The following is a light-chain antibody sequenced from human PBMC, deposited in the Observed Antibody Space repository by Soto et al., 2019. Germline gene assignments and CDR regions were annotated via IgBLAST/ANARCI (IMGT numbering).Light chain of an antibody. J-gene: IGKJ5*01. CDR3: QQYDNLPPIT. CDR2: AAS. Sequence: DIQMTQSPSSLSASVGDRVTITCQASQDISNHLNWFQQKPGKAPKVLVYAASDLETGVPSRFNESQSGREFTLPLSRLQPEDIATYYCQQYDNLPPITFRQGTRLEIK. CDR1: QDISNH. V-gene: IGKV1-33*01.